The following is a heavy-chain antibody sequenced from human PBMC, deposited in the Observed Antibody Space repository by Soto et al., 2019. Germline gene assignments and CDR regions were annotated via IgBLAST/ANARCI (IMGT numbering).Heavy chain of an antibody. CDR3: AKATRGGAATLIRDY. CDR2: VSATAGTT. CDR1: GFTFSNYA. Sequence: GGSLRLSCAASGFTFSNYAMSWVRQAPGKGLEWVSLVSATAGTTYYTDSVKGRFTISRDNSRNTLYLQMNSLRADDTAVYYCAKATRGGAATLIRDYWGQGTLVTVSS. V-gene: IGHV3-23*01. J-gene: IGHJ4*02. D-gene: IGHD6-13*01.